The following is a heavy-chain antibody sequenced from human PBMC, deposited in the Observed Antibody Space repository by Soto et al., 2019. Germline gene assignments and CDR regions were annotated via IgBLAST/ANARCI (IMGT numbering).Heavy chain of an antibody. J-gene: IGHJ4*02. CDR2: INHSGST. V-gene: IGHV4-34*01. CDR3: ARGPPYYLDSSGYPYFDY. D-gene: IGHD3-22*01. Sequence: SETLSLTCAVYGGSFSGYYWSWIHQPPGKGLEWIGEINHSGSTNYNPSLKSRVTISVDTSKNQFSLKLSSVTAADTAVYYCARGPPYYLDSSGYPYFDYWGQGTLVTVSS. CDR1: GGSFSGYY.